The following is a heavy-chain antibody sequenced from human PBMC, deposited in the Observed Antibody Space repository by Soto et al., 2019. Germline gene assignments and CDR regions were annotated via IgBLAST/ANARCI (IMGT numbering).Heavy chain of an antibody. CDR1: GFTFSSYG. Sequence: QVQLVESGGGVVQPGRSLRLSCAASGFTFSSYGMHWVRQAPGKGLEWVAVIWYDGSNKYYADSVKGRFTISRDNSKNTLYLQMNSLRAEDTAVYDCARSGMVRGGKTNWFDPWGQGTLVTVSS. D-gene: IGHD3-10*01. J-gene: IGHJ5*02. CDR2: IWYDGSNK. CDR3: ARSGMVRGGKTNWFDP. V-gene: IGHV3-33*01.